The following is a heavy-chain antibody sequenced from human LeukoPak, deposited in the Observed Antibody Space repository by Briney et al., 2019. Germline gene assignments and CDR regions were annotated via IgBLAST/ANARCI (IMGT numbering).Heavy chain of an antibody. Sequence: GGTLRLSCAASGFTFSSHGMNWVRQAPGKGLEWVSGISPSGGITYYTDSVKGRFTISRDNSKNTVSLQMNSLRGEDTAVYYCARDNSVGDIAWWFDPWGQGTLVTVSS. D-gene: IGHD3-10*01. CDR3: ARDNSVGDIAWWFDP. CDR2: ISPSGGIT. CDR1: GFTFSSHG. V-gene: IGHV3-23*01. J-gene: IGHJ5*02.